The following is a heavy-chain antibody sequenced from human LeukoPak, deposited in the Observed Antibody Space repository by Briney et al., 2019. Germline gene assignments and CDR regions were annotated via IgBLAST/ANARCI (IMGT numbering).Heavy chain of an antibody. J-gene: IGHJ4*02. CDR3: ARDAATTVTTD. Sequence: ASESVSCKTSGYTFNGFYLHWVRQAPAQALEWMGWINPNRSGTNYAQKFQGRVTMTRDTSISTAYMELRRLRSDDTAVYFCARDAATTVTTDWGQGTLVTVSS. D-gene: IGHD4-17*01. CDR1: GYTFNGFY. V-gene: IGHV1-2*02. CDR2: INPNRSGT.